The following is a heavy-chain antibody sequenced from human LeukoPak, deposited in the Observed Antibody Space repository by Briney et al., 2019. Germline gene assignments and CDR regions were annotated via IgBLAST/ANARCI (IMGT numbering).Heavy chain of an antibody. Sequence: GGSLRLSCVASGLPIADLAMHWVRQAPGKGLEWVSLISGDGVSTFYADSVKGRFSISRDSSKNSLSLEMNSLRTEDTAMYYCARESGKFDYWGQGTLVAVSS. CDR3: ARESGKFDY. CDR2: ISGDGVST. V-gene: IGHV3-43*02. CDR1: GLPIADLA. J-gene: IGHJ4*02.